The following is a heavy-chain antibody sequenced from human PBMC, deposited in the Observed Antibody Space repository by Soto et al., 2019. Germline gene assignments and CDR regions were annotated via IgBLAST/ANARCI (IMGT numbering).Heavy chain of an antibody. CDR2: IYPDDSET. D-gene: IGHD2-2*01. V-gene: IGHV5-51*01. CDR3: ASSVLVTSTMNYFDL. CDR1: GYTFGAYW. J-gene: IGHJ4*02. Sequence: PGESLKISCKGSGYTFGAYWIAWVRQRPGKGLEWLGIIYPDDSETRYSPSFQGQVTISADKSIKTTYLQWSSLRASDTAIYFCASSVLVTSTMNYFDLWGQGTLVTVSS.